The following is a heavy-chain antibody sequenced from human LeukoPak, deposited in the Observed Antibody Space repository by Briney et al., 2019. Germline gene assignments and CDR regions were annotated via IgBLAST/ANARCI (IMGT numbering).Heavy chain of an antibody. CDR3: ARDRARTFDY. CDR2: IIPIFGTA. V-gene: IGHV1-69*13. CDR1: GGTFSSYA. Sequence: ASVKVSCKASGGTFSSYAISWVRHAPGQGLEWMGGIIPIFGTANYAQKLQGRVTITADESTSTAYMELSSLSSEDTAVYYCARDRARTFDYWGQGTLVTVSS. D-gene: IGHD3-10*01. J-gene: IGHJ4*02.